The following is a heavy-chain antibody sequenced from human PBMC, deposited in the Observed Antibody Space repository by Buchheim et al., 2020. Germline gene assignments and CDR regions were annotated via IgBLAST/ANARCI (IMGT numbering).Heavy chain of an antibody. J-gene: IGHJ5*02. V-gene: IGHV3-48*03. D-gene: IGHD1-26*01. CDR3: ARDLPYSGSGTGFDP. Sequence: EVQLVESGGGLVQPGGSLRLSCAASGFTFSSYEMSWVRQAPGKGLERVSYISSSGRTKYHADSVKGRFTISRDNAKNSLYLQMNSLRAEDTAVYYGARDLPYSGSGTGFDPWGQGTL. CDR2: ISSSGRTK. CDR1: GFTFSSYE.